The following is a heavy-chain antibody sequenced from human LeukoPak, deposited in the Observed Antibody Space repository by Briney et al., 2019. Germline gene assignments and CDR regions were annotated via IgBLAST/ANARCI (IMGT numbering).Heavy chain of an antibody. CDR3: ATARGSGSFPDAFDI. CDR1: GYTLTELS. CDR2: FDPEDGET. D-gene: IGHD3-10*01. Sequence: ASVKVCCKVSGYTLTELSMHWVRQAPGKGLEWMGGFDPEDGETIYAQKFQGRVTMTEDTSTDTAYMELSSLRSEDTAVYYCATARGSGSFPDAFDIWGQGTMVTVSS. V-gene: IGHV1-24*01. J-gene: IGHJ3*02.